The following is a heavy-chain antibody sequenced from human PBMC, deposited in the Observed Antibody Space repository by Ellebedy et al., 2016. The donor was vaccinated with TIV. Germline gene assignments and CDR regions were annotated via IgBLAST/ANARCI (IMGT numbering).Heavy chain of an antibody. CDR1: GYTFNSYG. J-gene: IGHJ5*02. CDR3: ARAAAMLESSDQ. V-gene: IGHV1-18*01. D-gene: IGHD2-2*01. Sequence: AASVKVSCKASGYTFNSYGITWVRQAPGQGLEWMGWISAYNGYTNYTQNLQGRITMTTDTSASTAYMELRSLRSDDTAVYYCARAAAMLESSDQWGQGTLVTVSS. CDR2: ISAYNGYT.